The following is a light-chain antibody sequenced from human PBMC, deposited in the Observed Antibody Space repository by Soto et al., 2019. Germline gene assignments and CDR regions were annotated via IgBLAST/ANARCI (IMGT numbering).Light chain of an antibody. CDR2: GAS. Sequence: HSSSTYLMWYQQKPGKAPNLLIYGASGLQNGVPSRFTGSGSGTEFSLNISGLQPEDSGTYYCQQSYIKTRSFGQGHXVEIK. CDR1: HSSSTY. CDR3: QQSYIKTRS. V-gene: IGKV1-39*01. J-gene: IGKJ1*01.